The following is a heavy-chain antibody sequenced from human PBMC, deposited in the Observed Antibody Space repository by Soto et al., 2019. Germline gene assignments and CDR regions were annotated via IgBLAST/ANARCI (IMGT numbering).Heavy chain of an antibody. D-gene: IGHD2-8*01. Sequence: VQVVESGGGLVQPGGSLRLSCAASGFTFNRYPLYWVRQAAGKGLVWVSRINSDGSGFYADSVKGRFTISRDNTKDTLYMPMNSLSVDDTVVFFCVRANGGYWGQGTMVTVSS. CDR1: GFTFNRYP. V-gene: IGHV3-74*01. CDR3: VRANGGY. J-gene: IGHJ4*02. CDR2: INSDGSG.